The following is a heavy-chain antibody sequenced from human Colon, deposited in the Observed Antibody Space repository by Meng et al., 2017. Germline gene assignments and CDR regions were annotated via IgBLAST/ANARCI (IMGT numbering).Heavy chain of an antibody. CDR2: IYPGNGDT. D-gene: IGHD3-10*01. Sequence: ASVKVSCKASGYNFNSYATHWVRQAPGQRLEWMGWIYPGNGDTKYSQKFQGRVTITRDTSATTAYLELSSLRSEDTAVYYCAKVYYYISGRYYYDHWGQGTLVTVSS. J-gene: IGHJ5*02. CDR1: GYNFNSYA. V-gene: IGHV1-3*01. CDR3: AKVYYYISGRYYYDH.